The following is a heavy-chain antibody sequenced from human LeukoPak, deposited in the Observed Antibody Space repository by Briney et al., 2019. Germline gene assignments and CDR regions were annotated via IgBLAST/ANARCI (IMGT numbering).Heavy chain of an antibody. CDR2: ISYGGDNQ. CDR1: GFTFDDYA. D-gene: IGHD7-27*01. V-gene: IGHV3-30*04. J-gene: IGHJ4*02. CDR3: AKDGNWARFEN. Sequence: GKSLRLSCAASGFTFDDYAMHWVRQAPGKSLEWLAVISYGGDNQYYAESVKGRFTISRDNSKNTLYLQMNSPRAEDTAAYYCAKDGNWARFENWGQGTLVTVSS.